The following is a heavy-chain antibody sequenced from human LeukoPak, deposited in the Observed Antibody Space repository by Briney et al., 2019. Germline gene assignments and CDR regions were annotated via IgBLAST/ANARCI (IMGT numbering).Heavy chain of an antibody. CDR3: ARGSHYYDSSGYYPYYFDY. D-gene: IGHD3-22*01. Sequence: GGSLRLSCAASGFTFSSYSMNWVRQAPGKGLEWVSYISSSSSTIYYADSVKGRFTISRDNAKNSLYLQMNSLRAEDTAVYYCARGSHYYDSSGYYPYYFDYWGQGTLVTVSS. V-gene: IGHV3-48*01. CDR2: ISSSSSTI. J-gene: IGHJ4*02. CDR1: GFTFSSYS.